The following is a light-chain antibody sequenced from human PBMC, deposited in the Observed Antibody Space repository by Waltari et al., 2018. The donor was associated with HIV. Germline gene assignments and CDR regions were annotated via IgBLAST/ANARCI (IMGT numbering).Light chain of an antibody. J-gene: IGKJ1*01. Sequence: DIQMTQSPSSLSASVGDRVTITCRASQGIGNYLAWYQQKPGKSPELLIHGASTLHSGAPSRFSGRGSETYFTLTITSLQPEDAASYFCQMYSRAPRTFGHGTKVEIK. CDR3: QMYSRAPRT. CDR1: QGIGNY. CDR2: GAS. V-gene: IGKV1-27*01.